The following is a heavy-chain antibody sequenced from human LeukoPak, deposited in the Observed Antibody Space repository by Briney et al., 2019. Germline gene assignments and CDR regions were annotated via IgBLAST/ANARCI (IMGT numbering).Heavy chain of an antibody. CDR3: ARGQYYYDSSGYSDY. CDR2: IYDSGST. CDR1: GCTISSYY. D-gene: IGHD3-22*01. J-gene: IGHJ4*02. Sequence: PSETLSLTCTVSGCTISSYYWSWVRQPPGKGLEWIGYIYDSGSTNYNPSLKSRVTISVDTSKNQFSLKLSSVTALVKAVYYCARGQYYYDSSGYSDYWGQGTLVTVSS. V-gene: IGHV4-59*12.